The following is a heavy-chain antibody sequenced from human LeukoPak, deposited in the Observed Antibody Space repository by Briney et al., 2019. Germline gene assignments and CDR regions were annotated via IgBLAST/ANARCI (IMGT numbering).Heavy chain of an antibody. V-gene: IGHV4-34*01. D-gene: IGHD3-16*01. CDR3: ARGPRRFLGLGAY. J-gene: IGHJ4*02. Sequence: WETLSLTCAVYGGSFSGYYWSWIRQPPGKGLEWIGEINHSGSTNYNPSLKSRVTISVDTSKNRFSLKLSSVTAADTAVYYCARGPRRFLGLGAYWGQGTLVTVSS. CDR2: INHSGST. CDR1: GGSFSGYY.